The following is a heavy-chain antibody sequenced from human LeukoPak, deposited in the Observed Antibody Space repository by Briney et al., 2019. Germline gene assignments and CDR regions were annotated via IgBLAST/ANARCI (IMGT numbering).Heavy chain of an antibody. Sequence: PGGSLRLSCAASGLTFSSYWMSWVRQAPGKGLEWVANIKQDGSEKYYVDSVKGRFTISRDNAKNSLYLQMNSLRAEDTAVYYCARDENLYYDSSGLRYWGQGTLVTVSS. V-gene: IGHV3-7*01. D-gene: IGHD3-22*01. J-gene: IGHJ4*02. CDR2: IKQDGSEK. CDR3: ARDENLYYDSSGLRY. CDR1: GLTFSSYW.